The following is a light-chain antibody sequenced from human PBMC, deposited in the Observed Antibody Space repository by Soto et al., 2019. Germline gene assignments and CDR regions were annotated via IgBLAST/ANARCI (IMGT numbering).Light chain of an antibody. J-gene: IGKJ4*01. CDR2: GAS. CDR3: QQDRNWPLT. CDR1: HIDSSN. V-gene: IGKV3-15*01. Sequence: KVVPRSRAILSVSPGERANLSCRASHIDSSNLAWYQQKPGQAPRLLIYGASTRATGIPARFSGSGSGTEFTLTISILQSEDLAVYYCQQDRNWPLTVGGGTKVDIK.